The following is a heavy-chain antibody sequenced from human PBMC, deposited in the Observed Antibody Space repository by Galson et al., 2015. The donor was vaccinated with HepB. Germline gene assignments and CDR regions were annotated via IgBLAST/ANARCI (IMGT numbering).Heavy chain of an antibody. J-gene: IGHJ4*02. CDR2: ISWNSDSI. Sequence: SLRLSCAASGFTFDDYAMHWVRQAPGKGLEWVSGISWNSDSIGYADSVKGRFTISRDNAKNSLYLQMNSLRTEDTALYYCASSSGWYGALDYWGQGTLVTVSS. V-gene: IGHV3-9*01. CDR3: ASSSGWYGALDY. D-gene: IGHD6-19*01. CDR1: GFTFDDYA.